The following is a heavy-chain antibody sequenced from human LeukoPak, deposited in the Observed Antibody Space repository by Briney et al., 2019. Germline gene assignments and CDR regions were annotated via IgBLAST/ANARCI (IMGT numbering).Heavy chain of an antibody. D-gene: IGHD6-13*01. CDR2: IYTSGST. Sequence: SETLSLTCTVSGGSISSYYWSWIRQPAGKGLEWIGRIYTSGSTNYNPSLKSRVTMSVDTSKNQFSLKLSSVTAADTAVYYCARHLVSRAAGFTIGWFDPWGQGTLVTVSS. V-gene: IGHV4-4*07. CDR3: ARHLVSRAAGFTIGWFDP. CDR1: GGSISSYY. J-gene: IGHJ5*02.